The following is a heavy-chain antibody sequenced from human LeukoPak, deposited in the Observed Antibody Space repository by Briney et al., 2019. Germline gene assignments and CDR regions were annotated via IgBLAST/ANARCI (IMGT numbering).Heavy chain of an antibody. CDR3: ARGITVVRGVIKGGMDV. J-gene: IGHJ6*02. Sequence: SVKVSCKASGGTFSSYAISWVRQAPGQGLEWMGRIIPIVGTANYAQKFQGRVTMTADKSTGTVYMELSSLRSGDTAVYYCARGITVVRGVIKGGMDVWGQGTTVTVSS. CDR1: GGTFSSYA. V-gene: IGHV1-69*04. CDR2: IIPIVGTA. D-gene: IGHD3-10*01.